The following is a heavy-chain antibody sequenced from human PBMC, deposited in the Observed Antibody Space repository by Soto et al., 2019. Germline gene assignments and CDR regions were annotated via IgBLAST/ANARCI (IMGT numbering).Heavy chain of an antibody. J-gene: IGHJ6*02. Sequence: LRLSCAASGFTFSSYEMNWVRQAPGKGLEWVSYISSRSDIYYADSVKGRFTISRDNAKNSVSLQMNSLRAEDTAVYYCAREYTAWPLAYGLDVWGQGTTVTVSS. CDR1: GFTFSSYE. CDR2: ISSRSDI. D-gene: IGHD2-2*02. CDR3: AREYTAWPLAYGLDV. V-gene: IGHV3-48*03.